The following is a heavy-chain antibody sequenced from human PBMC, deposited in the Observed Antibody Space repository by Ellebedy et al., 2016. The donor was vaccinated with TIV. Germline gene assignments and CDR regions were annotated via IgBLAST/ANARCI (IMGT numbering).Heavy chain of an antibody. V-gene: IGHV4-61*05. Sequence: MPSETLSLTCTVSGGSISNSSYYWGWIRQPPGKGLEWIGYIYFSGSTNYNPSLKSRVTISVERSTNQFSLNLSSVTAADTAVYYCARQGMARYFDWTFDYWGQGTLVTVSS. CDR2: IYFSGST. CDR3: ARQGMARYFDWTFDY. J-gene: IGHJ4*02. CDR1: GGSISNSSYY. D-gene: IGHD3-9*01.